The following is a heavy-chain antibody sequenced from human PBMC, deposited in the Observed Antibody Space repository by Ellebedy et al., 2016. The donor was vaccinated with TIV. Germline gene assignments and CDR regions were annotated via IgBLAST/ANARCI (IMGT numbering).Heavy chain of an antibody. D-gene: IGHD6-13*01. CDR3: ARVVWQQPVSYASDI. J-gene: IGHJ3*02. Sequence: MPSETLSLTCTVPGGSISSYYWSWIRQPPEKGLEWIGYIQYSGSTNYNPSLKSRVTISLDTSKNQFSLKLRSVTAADTAVYYCARVVWQQPVSYASDIWGQGTMVTVSS. CDR1: GGSISSYY. CDR2: IQYSGST. V-gene: IGHV4-59*01.